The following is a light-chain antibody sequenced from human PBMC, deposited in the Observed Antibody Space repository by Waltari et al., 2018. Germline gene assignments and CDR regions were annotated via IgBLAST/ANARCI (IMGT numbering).Light chain of an antibody. Sequence: QSALTQPRPVSVSPGQSVTISCTGTSSDVGGSYYVSWSQHHPDKAPKLMIFDVSKRHSGVPDRFSGSKSGNTASLTISGLQAEDEADYFCCSHAGSDTFKVFGTGTKVTVL. V-gene: IGLV2-11*01. CDR2: DVS. CDR1: SSDVGGSYY. J-gene: IGLJ1*01. CDR3: CSHAGSDTFKV.